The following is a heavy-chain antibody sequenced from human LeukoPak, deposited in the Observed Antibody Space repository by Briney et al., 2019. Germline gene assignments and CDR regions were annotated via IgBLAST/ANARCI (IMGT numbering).Heavy chain of an antibody. CDR1: GITFSNYG. CDR3: ARSSGYYYTPLDY. D-gene: IGHD3-22*01. Sequence: GGSLRLSCAASGITFSNYGMHWVRQAPGKGLEWVAIIWYDGSDKYYADSVKGRFTISRDNSKNTLYLQMNSLRAEDTAVYYCARSSGYYYTPLDYWGQGTLVTVSS. J-gene: IGHJ4*02. CDR2: IWYDGSDK. V-gene: IGHV3-33*01.